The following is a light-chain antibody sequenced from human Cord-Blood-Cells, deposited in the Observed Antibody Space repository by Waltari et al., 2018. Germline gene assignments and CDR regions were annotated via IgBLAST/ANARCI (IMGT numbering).Light chain of an antibody. CDR2: EVT. V-gene: IGLV2-8*01. J-gene: IGLJ3*02. CDR1: SSDVGGYNY. Sequence: QSALTQPPSASGSPGQSVTIPCTGTSSDVGGYNYVSWYQQHPGKAPKLLIYEVTKRPSGLPDRFSGSKSGNPASLAVAGLQAEDEADYYCSSYAGSNNWVCGGGTKLTVL. CDR3: SSYAGSNNWV.